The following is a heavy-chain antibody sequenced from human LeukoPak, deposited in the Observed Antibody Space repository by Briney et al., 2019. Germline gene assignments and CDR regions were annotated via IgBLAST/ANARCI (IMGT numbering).Heavy chain of an antibody. J-gene: IGHJ6*03. V-gene: IGHV3-23*01. CDR3: AKAGYCSSTSCYHYYYYMDV. Sequence: QSGGSLRLSCAASGFTFSSYAMSWVRQAPGKGLEWVSAISGSGGSTYYADSVKGRFTISRDNSKNTLYLQMNSLRAEDTAVYYCAKAGYCSSTSCYHYYYYMDVWGKGTTVTVSS. D-gene: IGHD2-2*01. CDR1: GFTFSSYA. CDR2: ISGSGGST.